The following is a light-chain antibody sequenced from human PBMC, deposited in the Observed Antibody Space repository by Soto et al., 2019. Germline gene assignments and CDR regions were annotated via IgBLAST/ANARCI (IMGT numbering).Light chain of an antibody. V-gene: IGLV2-23*02. CDR3: CSFADFTYV. J-gene: IGLJ1*01. CDR2: EVT. Sequence: QSALTQPASVSGSPGQSITISCTGTSSDIGSYDLVSWYQQHPGTAPKLIIYEVTKRPSGVSTRFYGSKSGNTASLTISGLQAVDEADYYCCSFADFTYVFGTGTKVTVL. CDR1: SSDIGSYDL.